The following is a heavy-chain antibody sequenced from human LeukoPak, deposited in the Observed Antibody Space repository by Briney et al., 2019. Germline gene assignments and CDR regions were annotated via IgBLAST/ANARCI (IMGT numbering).Heavy chain of an antibody. CDR3: ARDFYSAPDY. Sequence: PGRSLRLSCAASGFTFSSYWMHWVRQAPGKGLVWVSRINTDGSITNYADSVKGRFTISRDNAKNTLYLQMNSLRAEDTAVYYCARDFYSAPDYWGQGTLVTVSS. D-gene: IGHD4-11*01. CDR1: GFTFSSYW. J-gene: IGHJ4*02. V-gene: IGHV3-74*01. CDR2: INTDGSIT.